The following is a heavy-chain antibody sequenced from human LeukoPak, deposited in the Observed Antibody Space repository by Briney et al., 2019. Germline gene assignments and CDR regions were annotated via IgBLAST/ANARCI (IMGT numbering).Heavy chain of an antibody. D-gene: IGHD6-19*01. J-gene: IGHJ4*02. CDR1: GGTFSSYA. CDR2: IIPIFGTA. CDR3: ARDRDDSSGKFDY. Sequence: ASVKFSCKACGGTFSSYAISWVRQAPGQGLEWMGGIIPIFGTANYAQKFQGRVTITADESTSTAYMELSSLRSEDTAVYYCARDRDDSSGKFDYWGQGTLVTVSS. V-gene: IGHV1-69*13.